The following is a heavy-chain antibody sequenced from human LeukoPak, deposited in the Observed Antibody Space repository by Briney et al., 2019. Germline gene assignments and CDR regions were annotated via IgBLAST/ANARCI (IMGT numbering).Heavy chain of an antibody. CDR1: GFTFDDYA. Sequence: AGRSLRLSCAASGFTFDDYAMHWVRQAPGKGLEWVSGISWNSGSIGYADSVKGRFTISRDNAKNSLYLQMNSLRAEDTALYYCAKDSVRYGSGYYFDYWGQGTLVTVSS. CDR3: AKDSVRYGSGYYFDY. V-gene: IGHV3-9*01. D-gene: IGHD3-10*01. CDR2: ISWNSGSI. J-gene: IGHJ4*02.